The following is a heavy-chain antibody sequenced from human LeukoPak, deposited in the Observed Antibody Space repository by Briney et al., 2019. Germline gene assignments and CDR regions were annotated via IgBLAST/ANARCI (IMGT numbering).Heavy chain of an antibody. CDR1: GFTFSSYA. CDR2: IGGSGGST. Sequence: GGSLRLSCAASGFTFSSYAMSWVRQAPGKGLEWVSAIGGSGGSTYYADSVKGRFTISRDNSKNTLYLQMNSLRAEDTAVYYCATNYYGSGSYYSPIDYWGQGTLVTVSS. CDR3: ATNYYGSGSYYSPIDY. J-gene: IGHJ4*02. D-gene: IGHD3-10*01. V-gene: IGHV3-23*01.